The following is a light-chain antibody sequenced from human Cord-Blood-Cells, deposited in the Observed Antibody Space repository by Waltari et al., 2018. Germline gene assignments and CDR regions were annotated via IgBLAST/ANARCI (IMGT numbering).Light chain of an antibody. Sequence: DIQMTQSPSSLSASVGDRVTITCQARQDISNYLNWYQQKPGKAPKLLNYDASNLETGVPSRFSGSGSGTDFTFTISSLQPEDIATYYCQQYVNLPYSFGQGTKLEIK. J-gene: IGKJ2*03. V-gene: IGKV1-33*01. CDR3: QQYVNLPYS. CDR2: DAS. CDR1: QDISNY.